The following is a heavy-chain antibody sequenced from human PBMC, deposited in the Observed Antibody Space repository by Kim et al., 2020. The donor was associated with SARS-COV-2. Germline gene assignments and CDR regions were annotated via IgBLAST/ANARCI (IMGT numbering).Heavy chain of an antibody. D-gene: IGHD2-2*01. V-gene: IGHV3-9*01. Sequence: GGSLRLSCAASGFTFDDYAMHWVRQAPGKGLEWVSGISWNSGSIGYADSVKGRFTISRDNAKNSLYLQMNSLRAEDTALYYCAKDIGAVVPAAIRGYYYYGMDVWGQGTTVTVSS. J-gene: IGHJ6*02. CDR1: GFTFDDYA. CDR2: ISWNSGSI. CDR3: AKDIGAVVPAAIRGYYYYGMDV.